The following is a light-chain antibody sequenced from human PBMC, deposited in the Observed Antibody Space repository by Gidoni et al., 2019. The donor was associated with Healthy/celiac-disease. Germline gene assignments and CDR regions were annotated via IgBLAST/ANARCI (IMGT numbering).Light chain of an antibody. J-gene: IGKJ3*01. CDR3: QQRSNWSFT. CDR2: DAS. V-gene: IGKV3-11*01. CDR1: QSVSSY. Sequence: DIVFTPSPATLSLSPGERATLSCRASQSVSSYLAWYQQKPGQAPRLLIYDASNRATGIPARFSGSGSGTDFTLTISSLEPEDFAVYYCQQRSNWSFTFGPGTKVDIK.